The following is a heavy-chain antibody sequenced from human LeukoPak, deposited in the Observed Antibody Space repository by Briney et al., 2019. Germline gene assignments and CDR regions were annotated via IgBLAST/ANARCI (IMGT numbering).Heavy chain of an antibody. CDR1: GFTFSSYA. J-gene: IGHJ3*02. D-gene: IGHD3-10*01. CDR3: AKDRSRGITMIRNAFDI. V-gene: IGHV3-23*01. Sequence: GGSLRLSCAASGFTFSSYAMSWVRQAPGKGREGVSAISGSGGSTYYADSVKGRFTISRDNSKNTLYLQMNSLRAEDTAVYYCAKDRSRGITMIRNAFDIWGQGTMVTVSS. CDR2: ISGSGGST.